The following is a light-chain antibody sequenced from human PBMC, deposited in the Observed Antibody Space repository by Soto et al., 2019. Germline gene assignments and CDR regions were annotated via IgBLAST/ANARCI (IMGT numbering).Light chain of an antibody. J-gene: IGKJ5*01. Sequence: DIQMTQSPSSVSASVGDTVTITCRASQGVNSRLAWYQQKPGKAPKLLIHGATNLQSGVPSRFSGSGSGTDFTLTISGLQPADFATYYCQQADSFPITFGQGTRLEIK. CDR2: GAT. CDR1: QGVNSR. CDR3: QQADSFPIT. V-gene: IGKV1-12*01.